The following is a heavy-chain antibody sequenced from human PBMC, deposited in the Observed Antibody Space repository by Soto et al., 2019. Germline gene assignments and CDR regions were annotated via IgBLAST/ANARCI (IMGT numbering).Heavy chain of an antibody. CDR3: ARVPTTSLVGVYYYDYYMDV. CDR1: GGSFSGYY. Sequence: QVQLQQWGAGLLKPSETLSLTCAVYGGSFSGYYWSWIRQPPGKGLEWIGEINHSGSTNYNPSLKSRVTISVDTYKTQFSLKLSSVTAADTAVYYCARVPTTSLVGVYYYDYYMDVWGKGTTVTVSS. D-gene: IGHD2-15*01. J-gene: IGHJ6*03. V-gene: IGHV4-34*01. CDR2: INHSGST.